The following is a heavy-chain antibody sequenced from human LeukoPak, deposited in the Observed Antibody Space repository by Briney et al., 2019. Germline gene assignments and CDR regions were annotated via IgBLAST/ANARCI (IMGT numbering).Heavy chain of an antibody. CDR1: GFTFSSYA. V-gene: IGHV3-23*01. CDR3: AKAGIVATWDAFDI. Sequence: PGGSLRLSCAASGFTFSSYAMNWVRQAPGRGLEWVSAISSGGGDTYHADSVKGRFTISRDNSKNTLYLQMNSLRAEDTAVYYCAKAGIVATWDAFDIWGQGTMVTVSS. CDR2: ISSGGGDT. D-gene: IGHD5-12*01. J-gene: IGHJ3*02.